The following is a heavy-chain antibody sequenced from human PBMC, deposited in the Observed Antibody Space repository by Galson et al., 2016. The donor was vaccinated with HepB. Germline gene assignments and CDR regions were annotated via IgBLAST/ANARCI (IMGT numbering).Heavy chain of an antibody. J-gene: IGHJ6*02. CDR3: AKEACEYCSDGIFFYYGMDV. CDR2: ISYVGRRQ. V-gene: IGHV3-30*18. D-gene: IGHD2-15*01. Sequence: SLRLSCAASGFTFGSYGMHWVRQAPGEGLEWVAVISYVGRRQYYADSVRGRFTISRDNSKNTLFLQMNSLTVEDTAVYYCAKEACEYCSDGIFFYYGMDVWGQGTTVTVSS. CDR1: GFTFGSYG.